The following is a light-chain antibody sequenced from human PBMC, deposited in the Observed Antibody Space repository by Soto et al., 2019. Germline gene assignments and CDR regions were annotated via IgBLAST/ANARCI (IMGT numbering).Light chain of an antibody. CDR2: DAS. Sequence: DIQMTQSPSTLSASVGDRVTITCRASHSISSCFAWYQQKPGKAPKLLIYDASSLESGVPSRFSGSGSGTELTLTISSLQPDDFATYYRQQYNSYWTFGQGTKVDI. J-gene: IGKJ1*01. CDR3: QQYNSYWT. V-gene: IGKV1-5*01. CDR1: HSISSC.